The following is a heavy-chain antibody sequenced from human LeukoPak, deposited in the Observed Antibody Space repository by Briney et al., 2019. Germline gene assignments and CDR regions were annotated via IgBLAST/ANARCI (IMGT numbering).Heavy chain of an antibody. CDR2: ISGSGGST. CDR1: GFTFSSYA. J-gene: IGHJ6*03. D-gene: IGHD6-13*01. CDR3: ARDSAEGSSWLTDGYYYYYYMDV. Sequence: GGSLRLSCAASGFTFSSYAMSWVRQAPGKGLEWVSAISGSGGSTYYADSVKGRLTISRDNSKNTLYLQMNSLRAEDTAVYYCARDSAEGSSWLTDGYYYYYYMDVWGKGTTVTISS. V-gene: IGHV3-23*01.